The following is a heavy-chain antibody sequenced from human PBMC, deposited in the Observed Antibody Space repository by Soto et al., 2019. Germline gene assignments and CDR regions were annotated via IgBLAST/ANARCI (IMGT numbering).Heavy chain of an antibody. D-gene: IGHD4-17*01. CDR2: IYYSGST. Sequence: SETLSLTCPVSGGSISSGDYYWSWIRQPPGKGLEWIGYIYYSGSTYYNPSLKSRVTISVDTTKNQFSLKLSSVTAADTDVYYCARSNDYGGNFWFDPWGQGTLVTVSS. CDR1: GGSISSGDYY. V-gene: IGHV4-30-4*01. CDR3: ARSNDYGGNFWFDP. J-gene: IGHJ5*02.